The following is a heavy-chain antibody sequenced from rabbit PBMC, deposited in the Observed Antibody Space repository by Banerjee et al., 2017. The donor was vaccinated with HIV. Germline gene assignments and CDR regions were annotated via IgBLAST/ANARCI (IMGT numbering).Heavy chain of an antibody. CDR3: VRCRFYAGSSYYNPIFNL. CDR2: IDPVFGST. J-gene: IGHJ4*01. D-gene: IGHD8-1*01. Sequence: QEQLVESGGGLVQPGGSLKLSCKASGFDFSSYGVSWVRQAPGKGLEWIGYIDPVFGSTYYASWVNGRFTISSHNAQNTLYLQLNSLTAADTATYFCVRCRFYAGSSYYNPIFNLWGPGTLVTVS. CDR1: GFDFSSYG. V-gene: IGHV1S47*01.